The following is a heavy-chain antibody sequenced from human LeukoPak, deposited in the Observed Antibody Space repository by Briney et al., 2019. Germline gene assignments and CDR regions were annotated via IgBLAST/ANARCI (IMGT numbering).Heavy chain of an antibody. Sequence: PGRSLRLSCAASRFTFSNYAMHWVRQAPGKGLDWVAIISSDKNNKYYADSVKGRFTISRDNSKNTLYLQMNSLRAEDTAVYYCAKDLDTAMANWGQGTLVTVSS. CDR2: ISSDKNNK. D-gene: IGHD5-18*01. CDR3: AKDLDTAMAN. J-gene: IGHJ4*02. V-gene: IGHV3-30-3*01. CDR1: RFTFSNYA.